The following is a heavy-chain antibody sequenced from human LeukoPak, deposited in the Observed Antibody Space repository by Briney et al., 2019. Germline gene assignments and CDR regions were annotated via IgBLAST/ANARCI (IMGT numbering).Heavy chain of an antibody. CDR1: GFIFSSHW. D-gene: IGHD6-19*01. J-gene: IGHJ3*02. V-gene: IGHV3-7*04. CDR2: INQDGSEK. Sequence: PGGSLRLSCAASGFIFSSHWMSWVRQAPGKGLEWVANINQDGSEKYYVDSVKGRFTISRDNAKNSLYLQMNSLRAEDTAVYYCARGSGWAFDIWGQGTMVTVSS. CDR3: ARGSGWAFDI.